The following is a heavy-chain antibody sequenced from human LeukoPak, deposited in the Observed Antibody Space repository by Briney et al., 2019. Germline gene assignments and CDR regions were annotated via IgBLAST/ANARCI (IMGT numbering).Heavy chain of an antibody. CDR2: IYYSGST. CDR3: ACWTNCVQWGYGMVV. CDR1: GGSISSYY. V-gene: IGHV4-59*01. J-gene: IGHJ6*04. D-gene: IGHD2-8*01. Sequence: SETLSLTCTVSGGSISSYYWSWIRQPPGKGLEGIGYIYYSGSTNYNPSLKSRVTISVDTSKNQFSLKLSSVTAADTAVYYCACWTNCVQWGYGMVVWGEGTTVTVSS.